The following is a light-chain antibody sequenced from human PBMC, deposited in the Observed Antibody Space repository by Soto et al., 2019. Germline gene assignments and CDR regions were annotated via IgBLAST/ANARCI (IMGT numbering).Light chain of an antibody. V-gene: IGKV3-20*01. CDR1: QSVSTTY. CDR3: QQYGLSRWT. J-gene: IGKJ1*01. Sequence: ETVLTQSPGTLSLSPGERATLSCRASQSVSTTYLAWYQQKPGPSPRLLIYGTSNRATGIPDRFSGSGSGTDFTLTISRLEPEDFAVYYCQQYGLSRWTFGQGTKVDIK. CDR2: GTS.